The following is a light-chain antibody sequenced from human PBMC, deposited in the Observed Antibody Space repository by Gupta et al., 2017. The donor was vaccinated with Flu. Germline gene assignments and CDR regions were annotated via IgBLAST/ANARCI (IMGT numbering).Light chain of an antibody. Sequence: VLTQSPGTRSSSPGERATLSCRASQSVSSSFLAWYQHKPGQAPRLLIYGASSRATGIPDRFSGSGSGTDFSLTISRLQPEDFAVYYCQQYGISSFTFGPGSKMDF. J-gene: IGKJ3*01. CDR1: QSVSSSF. CDR3: QQYGISSFT. V-gene: IGKV3-20*01. CDR2: GAS.